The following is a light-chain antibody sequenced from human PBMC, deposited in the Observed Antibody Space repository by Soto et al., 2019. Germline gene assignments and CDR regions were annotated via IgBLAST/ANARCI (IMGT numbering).Light chain of an antibody. J-gene: IGLJ1*01. CDR1: SSNIGKNY. V-gene: IGLV1-51*01. Sequence: QSVLTQPPSVSAAPGQKVTISCSGSSSNIGKNYVSWYQQLPGTAPKLLIYDNNKRPSGIPDRFSGSKSGTSATLGITGLQTGDEADYYCGTWDISLSALDVFGTGTKLTVL. CDR3: GTWDISLSALDV. CDR2: DNN.